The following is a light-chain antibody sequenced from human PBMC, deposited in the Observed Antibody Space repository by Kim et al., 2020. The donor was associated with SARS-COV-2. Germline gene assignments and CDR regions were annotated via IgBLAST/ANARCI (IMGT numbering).Light chain of an antibody. CDR3: QQYNNWPSDT. V-gene: IGKV3-15*01. J-gene: IGKJ2*01. CDR2: GAS. CDR1: QSVSSN. Sequence: EIVMTQSPGTLSVSPGERATLSCRASQSVSSNLAWYQQKPGQAPRLLIFGASTRATAIPARFSGSGSGTEFTLTISSLQSEDFAVYYCQQYNNWPSDTFGQGPRLEIK.